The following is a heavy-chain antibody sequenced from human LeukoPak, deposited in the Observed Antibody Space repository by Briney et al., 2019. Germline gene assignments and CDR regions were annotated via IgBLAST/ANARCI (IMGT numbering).Heavy chain of an antibody. D-gene: IGHD3-9*01. CDR3: ARGVDYDILTGLTYNWFDP. CDR1: GGSISSGSYY. CDR2: IYTSGST. Sequence: SETLSLTCTVSGGSISSGSYYWSWIRQPAGKGLEWIGRIYTSGSTNYNPSLKSRVTISVDTSKNQFSLKLSSVTAADTAVYYCARGVDYDILTGLTYNWFDPWGQGTLVTVSS. V-gene: IGHV4-61*02. J-gene: IGHJ5*02.